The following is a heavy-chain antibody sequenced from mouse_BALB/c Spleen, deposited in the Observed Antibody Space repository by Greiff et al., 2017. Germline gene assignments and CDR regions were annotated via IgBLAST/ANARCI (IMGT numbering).Heavy chain of an antibody. CDR2: IYPGNSDT. CDR1: GYTFTSYW. V-gene: IGHV1-5*01. J-gene: IGHJ3*01. Sequence: SGTVLARPGASVKMSCKASGYTFTSYWMHWVKQRPGQGLEWIGAIYPGNSDTSYNQKFKGKAKLTAVTSTSTAYMELSSLTNEDSAVYYCTPSYDYVDWFAYWGQGTLVTVSA. D-gene: IGHD2-4*01. CDR3: TPSYDYVDWFAY.